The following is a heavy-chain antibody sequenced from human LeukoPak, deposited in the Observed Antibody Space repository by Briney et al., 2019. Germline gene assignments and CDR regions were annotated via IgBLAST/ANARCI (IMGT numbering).Heavy chain of an antibody. V-gene: IGHV4-59*02. D-gene: IGHD3-22*01. CDR3: ARAPGGGYYSYYFDY. CDR1: GGSVSSYY. CDR2: IYYSGST. Sequence: PSETLCLTCTVSGGSVSSYYWSWIRQPPGKGLEWIGYIYYSGSTNYNPSLKSRVTISLDTSKNQFSLKLSSVTAADTAVYYCARAPGGGYYSYYFDYWGQGTLVTVSS. J-gene: IGHJ4*02.